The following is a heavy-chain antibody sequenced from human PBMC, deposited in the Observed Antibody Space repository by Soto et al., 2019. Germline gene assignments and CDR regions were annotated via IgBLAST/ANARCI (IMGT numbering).Heavy chain of an antibody. Sequence: SETLSLTCTVSGGSISSGGYYWSWIRQHPGKGLEWIGYIYYSGSTYYNPSLKSRVTISVDTSKNQFSLKLSSVTAADTAVYYCARVRSSFYYYYYYGMDVWGQGTRVTVSS. J-gene: IGHJ6*02. CDR3: ARVRSSFYYYYYYGMDV. CDR1: GGSISSGGYY. CDR2: IYYSGST. D-gene: IGHD6-6*01. V-gene: IGHV4-31*03.